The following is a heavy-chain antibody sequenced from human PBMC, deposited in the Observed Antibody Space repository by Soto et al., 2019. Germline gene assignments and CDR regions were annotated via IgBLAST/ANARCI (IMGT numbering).Heavy chain of an antibody. CDR1: GFTFSSYW. D-gene: IGHD3-3*01. CDR3: ARVRREGTYYDFWSGYYDSRHDAFDI. V-gene: IGHV3-7*01. J-gene: IGHJ3*02. CDR2: IKQDGSEK. Sequence: EVQLVESGGGLVQPGGSLRLSCAASGFTFSSYWMSWVRQAPGKGLEWVANIKQDGSEKYYVDSVKGRFTISRDNAKNSLYLQMNSRRAEDTAVYYCARVRREGTYYDFWSGYYDSRHDAFDIWGQGTMVTVSS.